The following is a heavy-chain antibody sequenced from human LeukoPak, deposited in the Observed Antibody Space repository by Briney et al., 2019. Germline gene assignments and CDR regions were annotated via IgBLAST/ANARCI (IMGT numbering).Heavy chain of an antibody. CDR3: ARVVTGTTGYYYYYYMDV. J-gene: IGHJ6*03. V-gene: IGHV4-59*11. Sequence: SETLSLTCNVSGGSISSHYWSWIRQPPGKGLEWVGYIHYSGSTNYNPSLKSRVTISVDTSKNQFSLKLSSVTAADTAVYYCARVVTGTTGYYYYYYMDVWGKGTTVTVSS. CDR1: GGSISSHY. CDR2: IHYSGST. D-gene: IGHD1-7*01.